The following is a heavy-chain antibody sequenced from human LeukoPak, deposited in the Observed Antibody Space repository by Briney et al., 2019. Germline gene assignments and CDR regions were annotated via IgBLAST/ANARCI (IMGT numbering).Heavy chain of an antibody. CDR2: IQSGGTT. CDR1: GLTVSTTY. J-gene: IGHJ4*02. CDR3: GRITR. V-gene: IGHV3-53*05. Sequence: GGSLRLSCAPSGLTVSTTYMTWVRQAPGKGLEWVSVIQSGGTTNYADSVKGRFTISRDNSKNTVFLQMNSLRPEDTAVYYCGRITRWGQGTLVTVSS.